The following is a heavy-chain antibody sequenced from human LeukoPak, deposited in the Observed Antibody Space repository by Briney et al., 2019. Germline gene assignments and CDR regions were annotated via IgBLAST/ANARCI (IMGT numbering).Heavy chain of an antibody. CDR2: IYYSGST. Sequence: PSETLSLTCTASGGSISSYYWSWVRQPPGKGLEWVGYIYYSGSTNYYPSLKSRVTISVDTSKNQFSLKLSSVTAADTAVYYCARSSSGWYGYYFDYWGQGTLVTVSS. D-gene: IGHD6-19*01. V-gene: IGHV4-59*01. CDR1: GGSISSYY. CDR3: ARSSSGWYGYYFDY. J-gene: IGHJ4*02.